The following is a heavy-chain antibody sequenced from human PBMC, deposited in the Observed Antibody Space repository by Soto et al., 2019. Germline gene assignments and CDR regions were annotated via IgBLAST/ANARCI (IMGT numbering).Heavy chain of an antibody. CDR3: AKAPGAGWYRGTYFDY. CDR2: ISGSGGST. J-gene: IGHJ4*02. V-gene: IGHV3-23*01. D-gene: IGHD2-15*01. CDR1: GFPFCSYS. Sequence: PGGSLRLSCAAPGFPFCSYSLSWGPPAPGEGLEWVSAISGSGGSTYYADSVMGRFTISRDNSKNTLHLQMNSLRAEDTAVYYCAKAPGAGWYRGTYFDYWGQGTLVTVSS.